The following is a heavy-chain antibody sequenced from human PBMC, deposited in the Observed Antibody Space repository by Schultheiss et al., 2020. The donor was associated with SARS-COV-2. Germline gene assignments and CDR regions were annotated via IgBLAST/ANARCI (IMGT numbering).Heavy chain of an antibody. J-gene: IGHJ4*02. Sequence: GSLRLSCTVSGGSISSYYWSWIRQPPGKGLEWIGYIYYSGSTNYNPSLKSRVTMSVDTSKKKFSLNLTSVTAADTAVYYCAVLGRDDYWGQGTLVTVSS. D-gene: IGHD1-26*01. CDR3: AVLGRDDY. V-gene: IGHV4-59*01. CDR2: IYYSGST. CDR1: GGSISSYY.